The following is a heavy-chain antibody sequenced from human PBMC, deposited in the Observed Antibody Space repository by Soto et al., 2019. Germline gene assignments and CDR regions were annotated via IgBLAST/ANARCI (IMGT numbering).Heavy chain of an antibody. D-gene: IGHD2-15*01. Sequence: EVQLVESGGGLVQPGGSLRLSCAASGFTFSNYWMHWVRQAPGEGLVWVSRIKSDGSSTSYADSVKGRLTISRDNAKNTLYVQMNSLRAEDTAVYYCARSVVATTAAGNYYYYGMDVWGQGTTVTVSS. CDR1: GFTFSNYW. V-gene: IGHV3-74*01. J-gene: IGHJ6*02. CDR2: IKSDGSST. CDR3: ARSVVATTAAGNYYYYGMDV.